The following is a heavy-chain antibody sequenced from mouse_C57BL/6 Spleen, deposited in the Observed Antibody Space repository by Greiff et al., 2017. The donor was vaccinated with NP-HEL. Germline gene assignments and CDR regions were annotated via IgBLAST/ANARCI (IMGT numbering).Heavy chain of an antibody. CDR1: GYTFTSYW. D-gene: IGHD2-4*01. CDR2: IHPNSGST. J-gene: IGHJ4*01. V-gene: IGHV1-64*01. Sequence: VKLQQPGAELVKPGASVKLSCKASGYTFTSYWMHWVKQRPGQGLEWIGMIHPNSGSTNYNEKFKSKATLTVDKSSSTAYMQLSSLTAEDSAVYYGARSLPYDYDPYAMDYWGQGTSVTVAS. CDR3: ARSLPYDYDPYAMDY.